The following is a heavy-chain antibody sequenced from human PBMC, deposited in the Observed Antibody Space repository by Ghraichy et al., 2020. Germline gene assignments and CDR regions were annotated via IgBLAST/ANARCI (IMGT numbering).Heavy chain of an antibody. V-gene: IGHV3-23*01. CDR2: TSDGGGST. D-gene: IGHD5-18*01. CDR1: GFTFSSYA. Sequence: GGSLRLSCAASGFTFSSYAMSWVRQAPEKGLEWISATSDGGGSTYYADSVKGRFTISRDNSKNTLYLQMNSLRVEDTAVYYCARKGVDTTPFDYWGQGTLVTVSS. CDR3: ARKGVDTTPFDY. J-gene: IGHJ4*02.